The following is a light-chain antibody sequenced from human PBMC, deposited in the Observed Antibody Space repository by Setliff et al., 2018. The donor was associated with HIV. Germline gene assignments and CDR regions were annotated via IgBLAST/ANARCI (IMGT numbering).Light chain of an antibody. J-gene: IGLJ2*01. CDR3: CSYAGSSTFV. Sequence: SVLSQPPSASGTPGQRVTISCSGSSSNIGVNVVNWYQNLPGTSPKLLIYNNYQRPSGVPDRFSGSKSGSSASLAISGLQSEDEADYYCCSYAGSSTFVFGGGTKVTVL. CDR1: SSNIGVNV. V-gene: IGLV1-44*01. CDR2: NNY.